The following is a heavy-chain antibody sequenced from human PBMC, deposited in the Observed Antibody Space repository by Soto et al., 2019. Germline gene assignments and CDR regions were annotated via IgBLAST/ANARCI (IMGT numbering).Heavy chain of an antibody. D-gene: IGHD3-9*01. Sequence: QVQLQESGPGLVKPSETLSLTCTVSGGSISSYYWSWIRQPPGKGLEWIGYIYYSGSTNYNPSLKSRVPISVDTSKNQFSLKLSSVTAADTAVYYCARLTLLDDILTGNYYYGMDVWGQGTTVTVSS. CDR1: GGSISSYY. V-gene: IGHV4-59*08. CDR3: ARLTLLDDILTGNYYYGMDV. J-gene: IGHJ6*02. CDR2: IYYSGST.